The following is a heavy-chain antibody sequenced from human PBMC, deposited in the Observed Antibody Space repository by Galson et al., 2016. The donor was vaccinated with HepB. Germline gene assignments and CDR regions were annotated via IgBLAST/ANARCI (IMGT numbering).Heavy chain of an antibody. D-gene: IGHD3-10*01. Sequence: SVKVSCKASGYTVTSQAMHWVRQAPGQRLEWMGWINAGNGNTKYSQKFQGRVTFTRDTSANTAYMEQSSLRSEDTALYYCSRWDLVHAFDIWGQGTMVTVSS. CDR1: GYTVTSQA. J-gene: IGHJ3*02. CDR3: SRWDLVHAFDI. CDR2: INAGNGNT. V-gene: IGHV1-3*01.